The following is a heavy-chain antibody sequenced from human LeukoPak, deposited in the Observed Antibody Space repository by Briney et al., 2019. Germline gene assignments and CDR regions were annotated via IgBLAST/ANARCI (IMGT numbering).Heavy chain of an antibody. CDR1: GGSMSGYY. CDR3: ARSISWYSYLDY. Sequence: PPETLAVTCTGSGGSMSGYYWSWIGQPAGKGLDLIGRIYTRWDTNYNPSLPSRVPMSLDPSKNQSSLKLPSVTAPDPAVHYCARSISWYSYLDYWGQGLLVSVP. D-gene: IGHD6-13*01. CDR2: IYTRWDT. J-gene: IGHJ4*02. V-gene: IGHV4-4*07.